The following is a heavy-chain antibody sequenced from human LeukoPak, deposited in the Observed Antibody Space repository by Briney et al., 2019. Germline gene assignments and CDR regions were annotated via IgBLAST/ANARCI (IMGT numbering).Heavy chain of an antibody. Sequence: GGSLRLSCAASGFTFSDYGMYWVRQAPGKGLEWVSVISYDGSKKYYADSVKGRFTISRDNSKNTLYLQMNSLRAEDTAVYYCAKDYELRDISLVVPADIDYWGQGTLVSVSS. CDR2: ISYDGSKK. V-gene: IGHV3-30*18. CDR1: GFTFSDYG. J-gene: IGHJ4*02. CDR3: AKDYELRDISLVVPADIDY. D-gene: IGHD2-15*01.